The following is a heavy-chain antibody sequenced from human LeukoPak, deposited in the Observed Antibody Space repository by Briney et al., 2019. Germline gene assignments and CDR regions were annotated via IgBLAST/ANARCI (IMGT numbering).Heavy chain of an antibody. J-gene: IGHJ3*02. CDR2: INPNSGGT. V-gene: IGHV1-2*04. D-gene: IGHD6-13*01. CDR1: GYTFTDYY. CDR3: ARVAAAGTSAFDI. Sequence: ASVKVSCKASGYTFTDYYMHGVRQAPGQGLEWMGWINPNSGGTNYAQKFQGWVTMTRDTSISTAYMELSRLRSDDTAVYYCARVAAAGTSAFDIWGQGTMVTVSS.